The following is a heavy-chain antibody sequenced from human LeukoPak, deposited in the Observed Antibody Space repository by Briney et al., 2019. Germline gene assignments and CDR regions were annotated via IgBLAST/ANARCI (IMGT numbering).Heavy chain of an antibody. Sequence: GGSLRLSCAASGFTFSNAWMSWVRQAPGKGLEWVGRIKSKTDGGTTDYAAPVKGRFTISRDDSKNTLYLQMNSLKTEDTAVYYCTTDRKYYYDSSGYLVVDYWGQGTLVTVTS. J-gene: IGHJ4*02. V-gene: IGHV3-15*01. D-gene: IGHD3-22*01. CDR1: GFTFSNAW. CDR3: TTDRKYYYDSSGYLVVDY. CDR2: IKSKTDGGTT.